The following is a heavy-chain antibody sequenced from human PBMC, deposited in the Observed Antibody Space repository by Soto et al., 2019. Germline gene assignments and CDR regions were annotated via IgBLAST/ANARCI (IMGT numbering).Heavy chain of an antibody. Sequence: EVQLVESGGGLVQPGGSLRLSCAASGFTVSSNYMSWVRQAPGKGLEWVSVIYSGGSTYYADSVKGRFTISRDNSKNTLYLQMNSLRAEDTAVYYCARRYDYIWGSYRPDYYFDYWGQGTLVTVSS. D-gene: IGHD3-16*02. CDR2: IYSGGST. J-gene: IGHJ4*02. CDR3: ARRYDYIWGSYRPDYYFDY. CDR1: GFTVSSNY. V-gene: IGHV3-66*01.